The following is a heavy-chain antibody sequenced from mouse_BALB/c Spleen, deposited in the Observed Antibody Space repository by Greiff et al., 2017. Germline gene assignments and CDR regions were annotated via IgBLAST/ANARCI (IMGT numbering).Heavy chain of an antibody. V-gene: IGHV5-17*02. CDR1: GFTFSSFG. J-gene: IGHJ2*01. CDR3: ARSGYYYFDY. D-gene: IGHD2-2*01. CDR2: ISSGSSTI. Sequence: EVHLVESGGGLVKPGGSRKLSCAASGFTFSSFGMHWVRQAPEKGLEWVAYISSGSSTIYYADTVKGRFTISRDNPKNTLFLQMTSLRSEDTAMYYCARSGYYYFDYWGQGTTLTVSS.